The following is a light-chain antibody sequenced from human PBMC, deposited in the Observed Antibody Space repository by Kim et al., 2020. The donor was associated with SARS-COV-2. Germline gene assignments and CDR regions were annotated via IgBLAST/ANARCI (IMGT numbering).Light chain of an antibody. CDR1: QSVSNY. CDR3: QHRRDWPRLT. Sequence: EVLLTQSPATLSLSPGERATLSCRASQSVSNYLAWYQQKPGQAHRLLIYDASNRAAGIPARFSASGSGTDFTLTISSLEPDDFAVYYCQHRRDWPRLTFGGGTKVDIK. CDR2: DAS. J-gene: IGKJ4*01. V-gene: IGKV3-11*01.